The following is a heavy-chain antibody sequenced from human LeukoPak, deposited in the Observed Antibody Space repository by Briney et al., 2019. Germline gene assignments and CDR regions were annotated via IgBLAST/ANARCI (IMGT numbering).Heavy chain of an antibody. CDR3: AKNGYCSSTSCYVDNSWFDP. J-gene: IGHJ5*02. Sequence: GGSLRLSCAASGFTFSSYTMSWVRQAPGKGLEWVSAISGSGGSTYYADSVKGRFTISRDNSKNTLYLQMNSLRAEDTAVYYCAKNGYCSSTSCYVDNSWFDPWGQGTLVTVSS. CDR1: GFTFSSYT. V-gene: IGHV3-23*01. D-gene: IGHD2-2*01. CDR2: ISGSGGST.